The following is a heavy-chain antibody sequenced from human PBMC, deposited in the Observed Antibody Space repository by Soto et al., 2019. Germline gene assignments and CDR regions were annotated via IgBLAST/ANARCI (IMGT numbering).Heavy chain of an antibody. Sequence: GVSLRLSCAASAISFNTYGVTWVRQAPGKGLEWVSTVTVTGGSTYYADSVKGRFTISRDRSNYTVSLLLNSLRVEDTAIYYRARQKSPEGWFDPWGQGTLVTVSS. CDR1: AISFNTYG. J-gene: IGHJ5*02. V-gene: IGHV3-23*01. CDR2: VTVTGGST. CDR3: ARQKSPEGWFDP.